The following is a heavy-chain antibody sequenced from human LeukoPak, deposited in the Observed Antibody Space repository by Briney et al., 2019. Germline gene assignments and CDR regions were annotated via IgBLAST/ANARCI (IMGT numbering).Heavy chain of an antibody. J-gene: IGHJ3*01. V-gene: IGHV5-51*01. Sequence: PGESLKISCQGSGYGFSSYWIGWVRQMPGKGLEWMGVIFPHDSDTTYSPSFQGQISFSADRSINTAYLQWHSLKASDTAIYYCARRPAGRVGFDLWGQGTLVIVSA. CDR1: GYGFSSYW. CDR2: IFPHDSDT. D-gene: IGHD6-13*01. CDR3: ARRPAGRVGFDL.